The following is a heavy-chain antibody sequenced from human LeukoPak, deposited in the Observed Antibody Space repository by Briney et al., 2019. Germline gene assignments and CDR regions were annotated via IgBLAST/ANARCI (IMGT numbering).Heavy chain of an antibody. CDR3: ATKRGYSYGQDY. CDR2: IYNGGNT. CDR1: GFTFSSNY. D-gene: IGHD5-18*01. Sequence: GGSLRLSCAASGFTFSSNYMNCVRQAPGKGLEWVSVIYNGGNTYYADSVKGRFTISRDNSKNTVYLQMNSLRAEDTAVYYCATKRGYSYGQDYWGQGTLVTVSS. V-gene: IGHV3-53*01. J-gene: IGHJ4*02.